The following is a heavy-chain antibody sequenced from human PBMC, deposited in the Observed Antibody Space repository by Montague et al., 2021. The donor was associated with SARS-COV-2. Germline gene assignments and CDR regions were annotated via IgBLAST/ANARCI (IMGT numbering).Heavy chain of an antibody. J-gene: IGHJ5*02. V-gene: IGHV4-34*01. Sequence: SETLSLTCAVYGGSFSGYYWSWIRQPPGKGLEWIGEINHSGSTNYNPSLKSRVTISVDTSKNQFSLKLSSVTAAVTAVYYCARGPRITMIVVVITDIWFDPWGQGTLVTVSS. CDR2: INHSGST. D-gene: IGHD3-22*01. CDR1: GGSFSGYY. CDR3: ARGPRITMIVVVITDIWFDP.